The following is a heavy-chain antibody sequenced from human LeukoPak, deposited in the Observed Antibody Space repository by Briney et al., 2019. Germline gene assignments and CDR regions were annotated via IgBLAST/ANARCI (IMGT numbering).Heavy chain of an antibody. CDR3: ARGRYYFDY. J-gene: IGHJ4*02. CDR1: GGTFSSYA. Sequence: GASVKVSCKASGGTFSSYAISWVRQAPGQGLEWMGIINPSGGSTSYAQKFQGRVTMTRDTSTSTVYMELSSLRSEDTAVYYCARGRYYFDYWGQGTLVTVSS. CDR2: INPSGGST. V-gene: IGHV1-46*01.